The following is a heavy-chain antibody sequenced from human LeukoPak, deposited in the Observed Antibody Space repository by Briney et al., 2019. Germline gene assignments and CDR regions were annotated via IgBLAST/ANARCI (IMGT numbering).Heavy chain of an antibody. CDR1: GFTFSSYA. CDR3: ARDMGDGYNQGDDAFDI. J-gene: IGHJ3*02. V-gene: IGHV3-30-3*01. Sequence: PGGSLRLSCAASGFTFSSYAMHWVRQAPGKGLEWVAVISYDGSNKYYADSVKGRFTISRDNSKNTLYLQMNSLRAEDTAVYYCARDMGDGYNQGDDAFDIWGQGTMVTVSS. CDR2: ISYDGSNK. D-gene: IGHD5-24*01.